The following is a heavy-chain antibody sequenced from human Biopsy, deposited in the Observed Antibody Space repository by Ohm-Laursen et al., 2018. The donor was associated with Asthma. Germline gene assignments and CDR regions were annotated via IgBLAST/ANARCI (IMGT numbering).Heavy chain of an antibody. J-gene: IGHJ4*02. Sequence: GPLSLTCTVSGGSINNFYWSWIRQPPGKGLESIGHVYYSGSTNYNPSLKSRVTISIDASKNQFSLKLTSVTAADTDVYYCARGVDRVTGLLDHFDSWGQGTLVTVSS. CDR2: VYYSGST. V-gene: IGHV4-59*01. D-gene: IGHD2-21*02. CDR3: ARGVDRVTGLLDHFDS. CDR1: GGSINNFY.